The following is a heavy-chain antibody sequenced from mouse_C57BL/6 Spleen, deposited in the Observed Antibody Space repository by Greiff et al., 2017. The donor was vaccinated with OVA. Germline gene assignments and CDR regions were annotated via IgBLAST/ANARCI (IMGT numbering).Heavy chain of an antibody. D-gene: IGHD1-1*01. CDR2: LWSGGST. Sequence: VKLMESGPGLVQPSQSLSITCTVSGFSLTSYGVHWVRQPPGKGLEWLGVLWSGGSTYYNAAFISRLSISKDNSKSQVFFKMNSLQADDTAIYYCAKNSYGSSSYWYFDVWGTGTTVTVSS. CDR1: GFSLTSYG. J-gene: IGHJ1*03. CDR3: AKNSYGSSSYWYFDV. V-gene: IGHV2-4*01.